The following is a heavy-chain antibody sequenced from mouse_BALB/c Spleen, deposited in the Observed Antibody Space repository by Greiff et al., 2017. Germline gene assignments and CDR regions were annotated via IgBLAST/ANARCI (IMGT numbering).Heavy chain of an antibody. CDR1: GFTFSSFG. CDR2: ISSGSSTI. V-gene: IGHV5-17*02. J-gene: IGHJ3*01. D-gene: IGHD2-4*01. CDR3: ARSDYDGGFAY. Sequence: EVQVVESGGGLVQPGGSRKLSCAASGFTFSSFGMHWVRQAPEKGLEWVAYISSGSSTIYYADTVKGRFTISRDNPKNTLFLQMTSLRSEDTAMYYCARSDYDGGFAYWGQGTLVTVSA.